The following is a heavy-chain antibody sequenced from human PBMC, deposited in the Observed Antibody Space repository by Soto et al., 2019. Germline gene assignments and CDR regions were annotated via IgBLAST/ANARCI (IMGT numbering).Heavy chain of an antibody. CDR2: ISGSGGST. V-gene: IGHV3-23*01. J-gene: IGHJ6*02. D-gene: IGHD3-9*01. Sequence: GGSLRLSCAASGFTFSIYSMNWVRQAPGKGLEWVSLISGSGGSTHYADSVEGRFTISRDNSKNTLYLEMDSLRAEDTAVYYCAKVVKYDVLTGYYKGPDYYGMDVWGQGTTVTFSS. CDR3: AKVVKYDVLTGYYKGPDYYGMDV. CDR1: GFTFSIYS.